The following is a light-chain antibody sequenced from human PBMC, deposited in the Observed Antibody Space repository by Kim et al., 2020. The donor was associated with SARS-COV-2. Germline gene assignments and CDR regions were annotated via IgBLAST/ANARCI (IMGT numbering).Light chain of an antibody. V-gene: IGLV2-14*03. CDR3: TSYTHFNSLDVV. CDR1: TIDIGGHIY. CDR2: DVT. Sequence: TISLTVRTIDIGGHIYVSLYHHVTSKAPKLLLYDVTNRPSGIPTRFSGSMSGNTASLTISEFQPEDVSDYYCTSYTHFNSLDVVFGGGPQLTVL. J-gene: IGLJ2*01.